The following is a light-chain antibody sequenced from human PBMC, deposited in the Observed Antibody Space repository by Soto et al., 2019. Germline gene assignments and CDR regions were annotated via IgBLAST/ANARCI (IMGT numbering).Light chain of an antibody. Sequence: QSVLAQPPSASGTPGQTVTISCSGGSSNIKTNGVSWYQQVPGAAPKLLIYSNIQRPSGAPDRFSGSKSGTSASLAISGLQSEDEATYHCSTWDDSLNGLIFGGGTKVTVL. CDR2: SNI. V-gene: IGLV1-44*01. CDR1: SSNIKTNG. J-gene: IGLJ2*01. CDR3: STWDDSLNGLI.